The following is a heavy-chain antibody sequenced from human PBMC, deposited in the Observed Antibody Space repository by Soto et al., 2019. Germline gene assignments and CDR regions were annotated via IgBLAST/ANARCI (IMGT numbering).Heavy chain of an antibody. J-gene: IGHJ6*02. CDR2: IYYSGST. CDR3: AKMRLGYYYGMDV. Sequence: LSLTCTVSGGSISSYYWSWIRQPPGKGLEWIGYIYYSGSTNYNPSLKSRVTISVDTSKNQFSLKLSSVTAADTAVYYCAKMRLGYYYGMDVCGQGTTVTVSS. V-gene: IGHV4-59*01. CDR1: GGSISSYY. D-gene: IGHD3-16*01.